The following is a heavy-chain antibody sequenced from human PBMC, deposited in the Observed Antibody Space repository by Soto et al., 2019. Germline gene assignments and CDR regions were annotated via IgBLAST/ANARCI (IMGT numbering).Heavy chain of an antibody. CDR1: GFTFSSYG. CDR2: ISYDGNNK. J-gene: IGHJ4*02. D-gene: IGHD1-1*01. Sequence: QVQLVESGGGVVQPGRSLRLSCAATGFTFSSYGLHWVRQAPGKGREWVAVISYDGNNKYYADSVKGRFTISRDNSKNTLYLQMNRLRAEDAAVYYCAKSVYSWSDGFFDCWGQGTLVTVSS. CDR3: AKSVYSWSDGFFDC. V-gene: IGHV3-30*18.